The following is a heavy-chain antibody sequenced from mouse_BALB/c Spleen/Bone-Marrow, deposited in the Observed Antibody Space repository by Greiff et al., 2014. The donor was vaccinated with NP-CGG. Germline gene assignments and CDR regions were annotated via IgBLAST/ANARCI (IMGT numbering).Heavy chain of an antibody. CDR2: ILPGSGST. D-gene: IGHD1-2*01. CDR1: GYTFSSYW. CDR3: ARRGHGFAWFAY. Sequence: SGTELMKPGASVEISCKATGYTFSSYWIEWVNQRPGHGLEWIGEILPGSGSTNYNEKFKGKATFTADTSSNTAYMQLSSLTSEDSAVYYCARRGHGFAWFAYWGQGTLVTVSA. V-gene: IGHV1-9*01. J-gene: IGHJ3*01.